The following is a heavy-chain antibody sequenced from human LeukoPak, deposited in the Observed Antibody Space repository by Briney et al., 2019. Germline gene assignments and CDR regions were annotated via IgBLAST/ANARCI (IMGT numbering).Heavy chain of an antibody. D-gene: IGHD4-23*01. CDR2: ISSSSSYI. V-gene: IGHV3-21*01. CDR1: GFTFSSYS. Sequence: HPGGSLRLSCAASGFTFSSYSMNWVRQAPGKGLEWVSSISSSSSYIYYADSVKGRFTISRDNAKNSLYLQMNSLRAEDTAVYYCARDAGDSSTVVTPVDYWGQGTLVTVSS. J-gene: IGHJ4*02. CDR3: ARDAGDSSTVVTPVDY.